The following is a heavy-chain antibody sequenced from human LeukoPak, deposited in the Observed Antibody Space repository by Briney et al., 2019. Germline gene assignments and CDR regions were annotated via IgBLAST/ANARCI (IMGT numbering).Heavy chain of an antibody. CDR1: GYTFTSYA. Sequence: GASVKVSCKASGYTFTSYAMNWVRQAPGQGLEWMGWISTNTGNPTYAQGFTGRFVFSLDTSVSTAYLQISSLKAEDTAVYYCARGAAVLRFLEWLSSYCYYYYGMDVWGQGTTVTVSS. CDR3: ARGAAVLRFLEWLSSYCYYYYGMDV. D-gene: IGHD3-3*01. CDR2: ISTNTGNP. J-gene: IGHJ6*02. V-gene: IGHV7-4-1*02.